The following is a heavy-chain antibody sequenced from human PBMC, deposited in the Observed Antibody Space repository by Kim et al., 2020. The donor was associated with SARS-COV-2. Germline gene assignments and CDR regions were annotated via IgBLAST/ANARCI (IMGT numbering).Heavy chain of an antibody. J-gene: IGHJ4*02. CDR3: AKDMENYGDNGDYFDY. Sequence: GGSLRLSCAASGFTFDDYAMHWVRQAPGKGLEWVSGISWNSGSIGYADSVKGRFTISRDNAKNSLYLQMNSLRAEDTALYYCAKDMENYGDNGDYFDYWGQGTLVTVSS. V-gene: IGHV3-9*01. CDR1: GFTFDDYA. D-gene: IGHD4-17*01. CDR2: ISWNSGSI.